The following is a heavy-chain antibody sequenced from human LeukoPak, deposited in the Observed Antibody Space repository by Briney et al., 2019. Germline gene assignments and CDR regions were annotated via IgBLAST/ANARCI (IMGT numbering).Heavy chain of an antibody. CDR1: GFTFSRFS. Sequence: GGSLRLSCAASGFTFSRFSMNWVRQAPGKGLEWVSSISGSSVYTYYANSLKGRFTISRDDSKNSLYLQMNSLETEDTAVYYCVRVGSVSGSDYLDYWGQGTLVTVSS. D-gene: IGHD6-19*01. J-gene: IGHJ4*02. CDR3: VRVGSVSGSDYLDY. CDR2: ISGSSVYT. V-gene: IGHV3-21*04.